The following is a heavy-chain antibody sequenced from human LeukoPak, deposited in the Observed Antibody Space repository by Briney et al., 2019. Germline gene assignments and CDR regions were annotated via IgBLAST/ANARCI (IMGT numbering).Heavy chain of an antibody. CDR2: INYNGAIT. V-gene: IGHV3-20*04. Sequence: GGSLGLSCATSGFTFVDYGLSWVRRAPGKGLEWLCAINYNGAITDYADSVKGRFTISRDNAKNSLYLRMDSLRAEDTALYYCARDRLGPSFSVSHFDLWGQGTLVTVSS. D-gene: IGHD3-3*02. CDR3: ARDRLGPSFSVSHFDL. CDR1: GFTFVDYG. J-gene: IGHJ4*02.